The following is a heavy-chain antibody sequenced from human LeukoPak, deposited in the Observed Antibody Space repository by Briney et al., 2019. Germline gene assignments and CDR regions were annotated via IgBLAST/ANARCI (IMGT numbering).Heavy chain of an antibody. CDR3: AKDRWSGFNAFEY. J-gene: IGHJ4*02. V-gene: IGHV3-23*01. D-gene: IGHD3-3*01. CDR2: VTAGGDGT. Sequence: PGGSLRLSCAASRFSFSSYAMSWVRQAPGKGLEWVSTVTAGGDGTYYTDSVKGRFTISRDNSKSTLYLQMNSLRAEDTAVYYCAKDRWSGFNAFEYWGRGTLVTVSS. CDR1: RFSFSSYA.